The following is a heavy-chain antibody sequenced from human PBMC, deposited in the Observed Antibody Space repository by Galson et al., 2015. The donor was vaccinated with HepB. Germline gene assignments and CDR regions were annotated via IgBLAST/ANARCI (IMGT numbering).Heavy chain of an antibody. D-gene: IGHD3-3*01. CDR3: ARVGLTMRFDP. V-gene: IGHV1-3*01. J-gene: IGHJ5*02. CDR2: INAGNGNT. Sequence: SVKVSCKASGYTFTSYAMHWVRQAPGQRLEWMGWINAGNGNTKYSQKFQGRVTITRDTSASTAYMELSSLRSEDMAVYYCARVGLTMRFDPWGQGTLVTVSS. CDR1: GYTFTSYA.